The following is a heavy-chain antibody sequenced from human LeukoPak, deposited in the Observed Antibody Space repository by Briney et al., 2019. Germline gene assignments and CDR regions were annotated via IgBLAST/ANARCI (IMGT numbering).Heavy chain of an antibody. Sequence: SETLSLTCTVSGGSISSSSYYWGWIRQPPGKGLEWIGSIYYSGSTYYNPSLKSRVTISVDTSKNQFSLKLSSVTAADTAVYYCASTQLRYFDWLLGFDYWGQGTLSPSPQ. J-gene: IGHJ4*02. CDR2: IYYSGST. V-gene: IGHV4-39*07. CDR3: ASTQLRYFDWLLGFDY. CDR1: GGSISSSSYY. D-gene: IGHD3-9*01.